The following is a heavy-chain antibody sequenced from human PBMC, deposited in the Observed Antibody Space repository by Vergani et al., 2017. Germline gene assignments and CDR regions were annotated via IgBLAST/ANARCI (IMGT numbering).Heavy chain of an antibody. V-gene: IGHV4-4*09. J-gene: IGHJ6*02. Sequence: QVQLQESGPGLVKPSETLSLTCTVSGGSISSYYWSWIRQPPGKGLEWIGYIYTSGSTNYNPSLKSRVTISVDTSKNQFSLKLSSVTAADTAVYYCARGPLSSSWPYYYYGMDVWGQGTTVTVSS. D-gene: IGHD6-13*01. CDR1: GGSISSYY. CDR2: IYTSGST. CDR3: ARGPLSSSWPYYYYGMDV.